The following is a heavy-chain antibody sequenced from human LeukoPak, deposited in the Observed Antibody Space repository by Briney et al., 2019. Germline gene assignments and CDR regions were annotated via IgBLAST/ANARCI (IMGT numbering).Heavy chain of an antibody. Sequence: PSETLSLTCTVSGGSISRYYWSWIRQPAGKGLEWIGRIYASGGANYNPSLKSRVTMSVDTSKNQLSLKVSSVTAADTAVYYCARELSSVASAGTDYWGQGTLVTVSS. V-gene: IGHV4-4*07. CDR1: GGSISRYY. CDR2: IYASGGA. D-gene: IGHD6-13*01. CDR3: ARELSSVASAGTDY. J-gene: IGHJ4*02.